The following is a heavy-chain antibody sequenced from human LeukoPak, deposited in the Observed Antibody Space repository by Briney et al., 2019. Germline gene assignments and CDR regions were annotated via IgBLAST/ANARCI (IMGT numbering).Heavy chain of an antibody. J-gene: IGHJ4*02. D-gene: IGHD6-13*01. V-gene: IGHV4-61*01. CDR3: ARGREYSSSWYALGY. CDR2: IYYSGST. Sequence: SETLSLTCTVSGGSVSSGSYYWGWIRQPPGKGLEWIGYIYYSGSTNYNPSLKSRVTISVDTSKNQFSLKLSSVTAADTAVYYCARGREYSSSWYALGYWGQGTLVTVSS. CDR1: GGSVSSGSYY.